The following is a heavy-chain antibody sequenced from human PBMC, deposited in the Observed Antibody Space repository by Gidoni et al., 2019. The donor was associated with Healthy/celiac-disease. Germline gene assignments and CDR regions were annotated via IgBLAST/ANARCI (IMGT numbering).Heavy chain of an antibody. J-gene: IGHJ6*02. Sequence: QVQLQESGPGLVKPSQTLSLTCTVSGGSLSSGGYYWSWIRQHPGKGLEWIGYIYYSGSTYYNPSLKSRVTISVDTSKNQFSLKLSSVTAADTAVYYCARDYSNDYYYYGMDVWGQGTTVTVSS. D-gene: IGHD4-4*01. CDR2: IYYSGST. CDR3: ARDYSNDYYYYGMDV. CDR1: GGSLSSGGYY. V-gene: IGHV4-31*03.